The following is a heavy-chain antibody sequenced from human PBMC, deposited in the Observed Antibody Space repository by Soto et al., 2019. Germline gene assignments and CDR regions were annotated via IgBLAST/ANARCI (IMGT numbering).Heavy chain of an antibody. J-gene: IGHJ6*02. CDR3: ARVRRMLPSVWNEPDYYYGMDV. CDR1: GYTFTSYD. CDR2: MNPNSGNT. V-gene: IGHV1-8*01. Sequence: QVQLVQSGAEVKKPGASVKVSCKASGYTFTSYDINWVRQATGQGLEWMGWMNPNSGNTGYAQKFQGRVTMTRNNSISKAYMELSSLSSEDTAVYYCARVRRMLPSVWNEPDYYYGMDVWGQGTTVTVSS. D-gene: IGHD1-1*01.